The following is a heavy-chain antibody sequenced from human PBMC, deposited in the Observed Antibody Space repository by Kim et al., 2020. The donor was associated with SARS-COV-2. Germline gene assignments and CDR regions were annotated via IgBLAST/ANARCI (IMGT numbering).Heavy chain of an antibody. D-gene: IGHD5-18*01. CDR1: GFTFSSYG. V-gene: IGHV3-30*18. CDR2: ISYDGSNK. CDR3: AKDRGLIHLLGLDY. Sequence: GGSLRLSCAASGFTFSSYGMHWVRQAPGKGLEWVAVISYDGSNKYYADSVKGRFTISRDNSKNTLYLQMNSLRAEDTAVYYCAKDRGLIHLLGLDYWGQGTLVTVSS. J-gene: IGHJ4*02.